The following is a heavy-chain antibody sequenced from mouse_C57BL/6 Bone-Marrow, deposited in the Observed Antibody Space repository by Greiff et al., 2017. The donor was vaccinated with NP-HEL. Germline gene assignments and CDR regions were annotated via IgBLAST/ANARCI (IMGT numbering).Heavy chain of an antibody. Sequence: EVQRVESGAELVRPGSSVKMSCKTSGYTFTSYGINWVKQRPGQGLEWIGYIYIGNGYTEYNEKVKGKATLTSDTSSSTAYMQLSSLTSEDSAIYFCWGFYYGNSYYAMYYWGQGTSVTVSS. D-gene: IGHD2-1*01. CDR3: WGFYYGNSYYAMYY. J-gene: IGHJ4*01. V-gene: IGHV1-58*01. CDR2: IYIGNGYT. CDR1: GYTFTSYG.